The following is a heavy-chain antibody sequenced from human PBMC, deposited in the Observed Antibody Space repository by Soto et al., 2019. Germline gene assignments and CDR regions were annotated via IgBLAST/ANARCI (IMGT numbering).Heavy chain of an antibody. D-gene: IGHD6-19*01. CDR1: GFTFNNYG. CDR2: ISHAGTNK. CDR3: ARDRRTSGWRDWSCDL. Sequence: QEQLVESGGGVVQPGRSLRLSCAASGFTFNNYGMHWVRQAPGKGLEWVGVISHAGTNKDYADSVKGRFTMSRDNSKNTLYLQVSGLRVDDTAVYYCARDRRTSGWRDWSCDLWGRGTLVTVSS. J-gene: IGHJ2*01. V-gene: IGHV3-33*01.